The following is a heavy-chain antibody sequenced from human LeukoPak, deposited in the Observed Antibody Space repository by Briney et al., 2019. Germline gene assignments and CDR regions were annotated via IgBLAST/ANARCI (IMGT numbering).Heavy chain of an antibody. D-gene: IGHD5-12*01. CDR1: GGSISSYY. CDR2: IYTSGST. Sequence: SETLSLTXTVSGGSISSYYWSWIRQPAGKGLEWIGRIYTSGSTNYNPSLKSRVTMSVDTSKNQFSLKLSSVTAADTAVYYCARDRATRNAFDIWGQGTMVTVSS. V-gene: IGHV4-4*07. J-gene: IGHJ3*02. CDR3: ARDRATRNAFDI.